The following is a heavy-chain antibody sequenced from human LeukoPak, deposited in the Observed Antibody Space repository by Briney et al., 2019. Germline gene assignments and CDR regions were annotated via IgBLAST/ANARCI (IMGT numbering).Heavy chain of an antibody. V-gene: IGHV3-74*01. CDR1: GFISSSYW. J-gene: IGHJ5*02. CDR2: INGGGSTT. Sequence: PGGSLRLSCTASGFISSSYWMHWVRQAPGKGLVWVSRINGGGSTTNYADSVKGRFTIARDNAKNTVYLQMNNLRAEDTAVYYCARGSGSYGDWNHWGQGTLVTVSS. CDR3: ARGSGSYGDWNH. D-gene: IGHD1-26*01.